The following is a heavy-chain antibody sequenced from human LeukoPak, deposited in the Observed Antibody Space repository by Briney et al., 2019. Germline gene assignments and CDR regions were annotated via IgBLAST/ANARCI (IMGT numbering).Heavy chain of an antibody. Sequence: GGSLRLSCAASGFTFSSYAMGWVRQAPGKWLEWVSTIGGRDDGAYYADSVKGRFTISRDNSKNTLYLQMKNLRAEDTAVYYCAKLHFGLIIYFDYWGQGTLVTVSS. CDR3: AKLHFGLIIYFDY. CDR2: IGGRDDGA. V-gene: IGHV3-23*01. CDR1: GFTFSSYA. D-gene: IGHD3/OR15-3a*01. J-gene: IGHJ4*02.